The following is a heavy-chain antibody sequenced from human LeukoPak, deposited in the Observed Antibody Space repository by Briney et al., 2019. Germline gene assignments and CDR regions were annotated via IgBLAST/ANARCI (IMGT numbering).Heavy chain of an antibody. V-gene: IGHV3-9*03. Sequence: GGSLRLSCAASGLTYDNYAMHWVRQAPGKGLEWVSGISWNSGNIGYADSVEGGFTISRDNAKNSVYLQMNSLSVEDMALYYCTKTTYYDFWSGYFDYWGQGTLVTVSS. J-gene: IGHJ4*02. D-gene: IGHD3-3*01. CDR2: ISWNSGNI. CDR3: TKTTYYDFWSGYFDY. CDR1: GLTYDNYA.